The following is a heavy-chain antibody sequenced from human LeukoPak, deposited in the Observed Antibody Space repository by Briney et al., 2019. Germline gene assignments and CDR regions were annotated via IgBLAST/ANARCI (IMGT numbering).Heavy chain of an antibody. Sequence: GGSLRLSCAASGFTFTNYEMNWVRQTPGKGLEWVSYISSSTSTIYYADSVKGRFTISRDNSKNTMYLQMNSPNAEDTAVYYCAKDEVVPGYYYTDVWGRGTTVTISS. V-gene: IGHV3-48*03. D-gene: IGHD2-2*01. J-gene: IGHJ6*03. CDR1: GFTFTNYE. CDR3: AKDEVVPGYYYTDV. CDR2: ISSSTSTI.